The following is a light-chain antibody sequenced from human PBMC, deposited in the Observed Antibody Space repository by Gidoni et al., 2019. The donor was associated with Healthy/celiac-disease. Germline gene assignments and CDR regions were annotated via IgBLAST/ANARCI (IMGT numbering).Light chain of an antibody. CDR1: QSVSSY. CDR2: DAS. Sequence: ELVLTQSPATLSLSPGERATLSCRASQSVSSYLAWYQQKPSQAPRLLIYDASNRATGIPARFSGSGSGTDFTLTISSLEPEDFAVYYCQQRSNWPPWTFGQGTKVEIK. J-gene: IGKJ1*01. V-gene: IGKV3-11*01. CDR3: QQRSNWPPWT.